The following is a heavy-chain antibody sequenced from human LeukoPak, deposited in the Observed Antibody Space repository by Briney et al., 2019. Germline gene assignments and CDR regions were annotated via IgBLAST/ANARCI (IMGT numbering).Heavy chain of an antibody. J-gene: IGHJ5*02. CDR3: ARGGITIFGVAPTNWFDP. CDR1: GGTFSSYA. V-gene: IGHV1-69*05. D-gene: IGHD3-3*01. Sequence: ASVKVSCKASGGTFSSYAISWVRQAPGQGLEWMGGIIPIFGTANYAQKFQGRVTMTRNTSISTAYMELSSLRSEDTAVYYCARGGITIFGVAPTNWFDPWGQGTLVTVSS. CDR2: IIPIFGTA.